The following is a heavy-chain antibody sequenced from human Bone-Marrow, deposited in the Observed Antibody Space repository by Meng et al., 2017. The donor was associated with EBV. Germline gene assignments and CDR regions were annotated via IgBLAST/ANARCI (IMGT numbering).Heavy chain of an antibody. J-gene: IGHJ4*02. Sequence: VHLVESGGGVVQPVRSLRLSCAASGFTFSSYWMLWVRQAPGKGLVWISRTNEDGRTTGYADSVKGRFTISRDNTKNTLYLQMNSLRAEDTARYFCSRDLAGAYDDWGQGTLVTVSS. CDR2: TNEDGRTT. CDR3: SRDLAGAYDD. V-gene: IGHV3-74*01. CDR1: GFTFSSYW. D-gene: IGHD2-21*01.